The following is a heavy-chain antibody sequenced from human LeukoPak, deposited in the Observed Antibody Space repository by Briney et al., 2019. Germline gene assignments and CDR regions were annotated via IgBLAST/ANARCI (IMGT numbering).Heavy chain of an antibody. CDR3: ARDQGGYYSSSWVFDY. V-gene: IGHV3-53*01. CDR2: IYSGGST. J-gene: IGHJ4*02. CDR1: GFAFSNYA. Sequence: GGSLRLSCTASGFAFSNYAMNWVRQAPRKGLEWASVIYSGGSTYYADSVKGRFTISRDNSKNTLYLQMNSLRAEDTAVYYCARDQGGYYSSSWVFDYWGQGTLVTVSS. D-gene: IGHD6-13*01.